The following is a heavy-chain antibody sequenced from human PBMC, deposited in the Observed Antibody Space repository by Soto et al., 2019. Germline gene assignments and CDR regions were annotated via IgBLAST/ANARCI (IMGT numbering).Heavy chain of an antibody. D-gene: IGHD2-2*02. CDR1: GYTFTSYY. CDR3: ARALTIVVVPAAIRNYYYYGMAV. Sequence: GASVKVSCKASGYTFTSYYMHWVRQAPGQGLEWMGIINPSGGSTSYAQKFQGRVTMTRDTSTSTVYMELSGLRSEDTAVYYCARALTIVVVPAAIRNYYYYGMAVWGQGTTVSVSS. CDR2: INPSGGST. J-gene: IGHJ6*02. V-gene: IGHV1-46*01.